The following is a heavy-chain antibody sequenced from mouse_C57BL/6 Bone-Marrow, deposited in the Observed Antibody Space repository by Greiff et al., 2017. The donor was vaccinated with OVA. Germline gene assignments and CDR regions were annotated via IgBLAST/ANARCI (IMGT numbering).Heavy chain of an antibody. CDR1: GYTFTSYW. V-gene: IGHV1-64*01. CDR3: ARPSVVASEDY. D-gene: IGHD1-1*01. J-gene: IGHJ2*01. Sequence: QVQLQQPGAELVKPGASVKLSCKASGYTFTSYWMHWVKQRPGQGLEWIGMIHPNSGSTNYNEKFKSKATLTVDKSSSTAYMQLSSLTSEDSAVYYCARPSVVASEDYWGQGTTLTVSS. CDR2: IHPNSGST.